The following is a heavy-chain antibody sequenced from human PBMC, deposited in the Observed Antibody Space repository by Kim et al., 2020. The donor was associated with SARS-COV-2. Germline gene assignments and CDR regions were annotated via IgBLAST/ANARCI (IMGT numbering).Heavy chain of an antibody. J-gene: IGHJ4*02. CDR3: ARRRFTSGYYYFDY. D-gene: IGHD6-19*01. Sequence: GGSLRLSCAASGFTFSSHWMHWVRQAPGKGLVWVSRINSDGSSTSYADSVKGRFTISRDNAKNTLYLQMNSLRAEDTAVYYCARRRFTSGYYYFDYWGQGALVPVSS. V-gene: IGHV3-74*01. CDR2: INSDGSST. CDR1: GFTFSSHW.